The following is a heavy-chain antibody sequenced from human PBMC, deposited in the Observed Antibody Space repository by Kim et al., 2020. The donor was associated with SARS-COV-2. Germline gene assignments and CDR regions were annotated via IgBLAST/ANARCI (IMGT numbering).Heavy chain of an antibody. J-gene: IGHJ4*02. V-gene: IGHV4-39*02. D-gene: IGHD2-21*01. Sequence: TYYSPSLKSRVTRSVDTSKNRFSLRLRSVTAADTAVHYCARPISGGGDYSYWGQGTLVTVSS. CDR2: T. CDR3: ARPISGGGDYSY.